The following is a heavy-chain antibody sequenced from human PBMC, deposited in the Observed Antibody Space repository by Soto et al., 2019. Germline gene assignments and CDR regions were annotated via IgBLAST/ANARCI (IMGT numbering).Heavy chain of an antibody. J-gene: IGHJ6*02. CDR3: ARDHGIAAAGTGYYYYGMDV. CDR2: IWYDGSNK. Sequence: QVQLVESGGGVVQPGRSLRLSCAASGFTFSSYGMHWVRQAPGKGLEWVAVIWYDGSNKYYADSVKGRFTISRDNSKNTLYLQMNSLRAEDTAVYYCARDHGIAAAGTGYYYYGMDVWGQGTTVTVSS. V-gene: IGHV3-33*01. D-gene: IGHD6-13*01. CDR1: GFTFSSYG.